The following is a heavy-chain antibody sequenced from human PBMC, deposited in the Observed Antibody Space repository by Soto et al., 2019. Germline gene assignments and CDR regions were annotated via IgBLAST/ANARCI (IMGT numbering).Heavy chain of an antibody. CDR2: IIPIFGTA. V-gene: IGHV1-69*13. J-gene: IGHJ6*02. Sequence: ASVKVSCKASGGTFSRYAISWVRQAPGQGLEWMGGIIPIFGTANYAQKFQGRVTITADESTSTAYMELSSLRSEDTAVYYCARHYDFWSGYLPNYYYYYGMDVWGQGTTVTVSS. CDR3: ARHYDFWSGYLPNYYYYYGMDV. D-gene: IGHD3-3*01. CDR1: GGTFSRYA.